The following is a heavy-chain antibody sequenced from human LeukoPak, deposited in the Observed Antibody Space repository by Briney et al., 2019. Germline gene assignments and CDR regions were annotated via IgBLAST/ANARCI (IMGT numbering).Heavy chain of an antibody. CDR1: GGSISSYY. CDR2: IYYSGST. D-gene: IGHD3-22*01. Sequence: TSETLSLTCTVSGGSISSYYWSWIRQPPGKGLEWIGYIYYSGSTNYNPSLKSRVTISADTSKNQFSLKLSSVTAADTAVYYCARGPYYYDSSGYAGVLFDYWGQGTLVTVSS. V-gene: IGHV4-59*01. J-gene: IGHJ4*02. CDR3: ARGPYYYDSSGYAGVLFDY.